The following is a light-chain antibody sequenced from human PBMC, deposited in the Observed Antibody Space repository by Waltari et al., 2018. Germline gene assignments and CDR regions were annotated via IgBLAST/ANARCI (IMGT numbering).Light chain of an antibody. Sequence: IQKTQSPSPLSASVCHRVTFTCQATQDITTSLCWFQQKPGEAPRLLIYDASTLQPGVPSRFSGTGSATGFSLTITSLQLDDSATYYCQQFHSLPFTFARGTKLHIK. CDR2: DAS. J-gene: IGKJ2*01. CDR1: QDITTS. CDR3: QQFHSLPFT. V-gene: IGKV1-33*01.